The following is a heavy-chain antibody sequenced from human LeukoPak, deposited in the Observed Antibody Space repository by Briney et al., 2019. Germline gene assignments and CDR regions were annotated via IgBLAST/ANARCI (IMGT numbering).Heavy chain of an antibody. CDR1: GGSFSGYY. V-gene: IGHV4-34*01. CDR3: ARVCGGITSVGVVITRPKNNWFEP. Sequence: SETLSLTRAVYGGSFSGYYWSWIRQPPGKGLEWIGEINNSGSTNYNPSIHSRVTISVDTSKNQFSLKLCSVTAADTAVYYCARVCGGITSVGVVITRPKNNWFEPWGEGTLVAVSS. J-gene: IGHJ5*02. CDR2: INNSGST. D-gene: IGHD3-3*01.